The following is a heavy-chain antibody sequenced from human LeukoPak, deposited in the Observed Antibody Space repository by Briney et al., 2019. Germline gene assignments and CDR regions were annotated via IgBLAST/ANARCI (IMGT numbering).Heavy chain of an antibody. CDR1: GYTFTSYG. V-gene: IGHV1-18*01. J-gene: IGHJ4*02. CDR2: ISAYNGNT. Sequence: ASVKVSCKASGYTFTSYGISWVRQAPGQGLEWMGWISAYNGNTNYAQKLQGRVTMTTDTSTSTAYMELRSLRSDDTAVYYCARGENYDFWNGPKLGYFDYWGQGTLVTVSS. D-gene: IGHD3-3*01. CDR3: ARGENYDFWNGPKLGYFDY.